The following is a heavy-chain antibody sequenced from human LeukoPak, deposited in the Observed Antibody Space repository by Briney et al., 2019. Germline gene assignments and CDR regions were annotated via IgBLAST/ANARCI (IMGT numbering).Heavy chain of an antibody. V-gene: IGHV3-72*01. CDR1: GFTFSDHY. J-gene: IGHJ6*02. CDR3: ARGSLMRDFWSGYGSGYYGMDV. D-gene: IGHD3-3*01. Sequence: GGSLRLSCAASGFTFSDHYMDWVRQAPGKGLEWVGRTGNKANSYTTEYAASVKGRFTISRDDSKNSLYLQMNSLKTEDTAVYYCARGSLMRDFWSGYGSGYYGMDVWGQGTTVTVSS. CDR2: TGNKANSYTT.